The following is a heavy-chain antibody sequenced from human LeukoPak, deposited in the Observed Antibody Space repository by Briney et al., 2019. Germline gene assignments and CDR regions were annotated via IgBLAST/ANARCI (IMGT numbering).Heavy chain of an antibody. CDR3: AKDGRSTERGGGAFDI. V-gene: IGHV3-30*02. CDR2: IRFDGTKK. CDR1: GFTFSNYG. J-gene: IGHJ3*02. Sequence: PGGSLRLSCAASGFTFSNYGIHWVRQAPGKGLEWVSFIRFDGTKKYYADSVKGRFTISRDNSKNTLYLQMNSLRTEDTAVYYCAKDGRSTERGGGAFDIWGQGSMVTVSS. D-gene: IGHD2-2*01.